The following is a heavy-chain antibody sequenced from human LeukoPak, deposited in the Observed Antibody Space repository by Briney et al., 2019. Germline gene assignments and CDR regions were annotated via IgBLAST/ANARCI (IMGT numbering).Heavy chain of an antibody. CDR2: IKQDGSEK. D-gene: IGHD6-13*01. V-gene: IGHV3-7*03. Sequence: PGGSLRLSCAASGFTFSSYWMSWVRQAPGKGLEWVANIKQDGSEKYYVDSVKGRFTISRDNSKNTLYLQMNSLRADDTAVYYCATLIAAAGPPSAFDAFDIWGQGTMVTVSS. CDR1: GFTFSSYW. J-gene: IGHJ3*02. CDR3: ATLIAAAGPPSAFDAFDI.